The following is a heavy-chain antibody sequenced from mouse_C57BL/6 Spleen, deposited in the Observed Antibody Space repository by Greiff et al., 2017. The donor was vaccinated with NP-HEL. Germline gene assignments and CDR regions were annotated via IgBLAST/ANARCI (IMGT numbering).Heavy chain of an antibody. CDR3: ARSYYDYYAMDY. CDR2: IDPSDSDT. CDR1: GYTFTSYW. J-gene: IGHJ4*01. D-gene: IGHD1-1*02. V-gene: IGHV1-52*01. Sequence: QVQLQQPGAELVRPGSSVKLSCKASGYTFTSYWMHWVKQRPIQGLEWIGNIDPSDSDTHYNQKFKDKATLTVDKSSSTAYMQLSSLTSEDSAGYYCARSYYDYYAMDYWGQGTSVTVSS.